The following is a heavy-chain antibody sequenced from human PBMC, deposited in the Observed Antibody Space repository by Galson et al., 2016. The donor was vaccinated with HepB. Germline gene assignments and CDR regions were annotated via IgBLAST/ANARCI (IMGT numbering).Heavy chain of an antibody. Sequence: SVKVSCKASGYTFTTYGITWVRQAPGQGPEWMGWISVFRGNANYAQKFQGRVTLTTDTSTSTAYMELRSLTSDDTAVSYCARGRGDYSGYPSVYWGQGTLVTVSS. CDR3: ARGRGDYSGYPSVY. V-gene: IGHV1-18*01. D-gene: IGHD3-22*01. CDR2: ISVFRGNA. J-gene: IGHJ4*02. CDR1: GYTFTTYG.